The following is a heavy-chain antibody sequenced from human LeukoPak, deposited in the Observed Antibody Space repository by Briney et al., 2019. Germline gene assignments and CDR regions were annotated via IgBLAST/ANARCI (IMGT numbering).Heavy chain of an antibody. Sequence: SQTPSLTCTVSGGSISSGGYYWSWIRQHPGKGLEWIGYIYYSGSTYYNPSLKSRVTISVDTSKNQFSLKPSSVTAADTAVYYCARDLPPAANYGMDVWGQGTTVTVSS. D-gene: IGHD2-2*01. V-gene: IGHV4-31*03. CDR2: IYYSGST. CDR3: ARDLPPAANYGMDV. CDR1: GGSISSGGYY. J-gene: IGHJ6*02.